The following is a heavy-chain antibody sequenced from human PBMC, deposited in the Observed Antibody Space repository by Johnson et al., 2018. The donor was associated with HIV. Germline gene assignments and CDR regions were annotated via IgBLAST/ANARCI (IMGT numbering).Heavy chain of an antibody. Sequence: QMQLVESGGGVVQPGGSLRLSCAASGFTFSSYGMHWVRQAPGKGLEWVAFIQYDGSKKNYAVSVKGRFTISRDNSKNTLYLQLNSLRTEDTAVYYCAKEGSGYFHAFDIWGQGTMVTVSS. CDR1: GFTFSSYG. D-gene: IGHD3-22*01. CDR2: IQYDGSKK. J-gene: IGHJ3*02. CDR3: AKEGSGYFHAFDI. V-gene: IGHV3-30*02.